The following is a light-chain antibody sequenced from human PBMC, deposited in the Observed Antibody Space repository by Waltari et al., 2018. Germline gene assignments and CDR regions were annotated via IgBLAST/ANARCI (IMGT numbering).Light chain of an antibody. CDR2: KAS. V-gene: IGKV1-12*01. CDR1: QGISNW. J-gene: IGKJ1*01. Sequence: DIQMTQSPTSLSASVGDRVPITFRASQGISNWLAWYQQKPGKAPKLLIYKASSLQSGVPSRFSGSGSGTDFTLTISSLQPEDFATYYCQQYNSAPPWTFGQGTKVEIK. CDR3: QQYNSAPPWT.